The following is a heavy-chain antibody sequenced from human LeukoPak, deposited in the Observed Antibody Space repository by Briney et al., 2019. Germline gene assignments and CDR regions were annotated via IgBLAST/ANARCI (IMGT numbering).Heavy chain of an antibody. CDR1: GFTFSSYD. Sequence: PGGSLRLSCAASGFTFSSYDMSWVRQAPGKGLEWVSGLSGSVLRTYYAESVKGRFTISRDNSKNTLFLQMNSLRAEDTAIYCAKHHFYNHNAGMDVWGQGTTITVSS. J-gene: IGHJ6*02. D-gene: IGHD5-24*01. CDR2: LSGSVLRT. V-gene: IGHV3-23*01. CDR3: AKHHFYNHNAGMDV.